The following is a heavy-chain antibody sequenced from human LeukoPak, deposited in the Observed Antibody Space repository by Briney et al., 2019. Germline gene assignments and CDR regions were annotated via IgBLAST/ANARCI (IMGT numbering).Heavy chain of an antibody. CDR3: ARDGQGGEPDY. V-gene: IGHV3-48*04. CDR2: ISSSGSTI. Sequence: GGSLRLSCAASGFTFSSHTMNWVRQAPGKGLEWVSYISSSGSTIYYADSVKGRFTISRDNAKNSLYLQMNSLRAEDTAVYYCARDGQGGEPDYWGQGTLVTVSS. CDR1: GFTFSSHT. D-gene: IGHD1-14*01. J-gene: IGHJ4*02.